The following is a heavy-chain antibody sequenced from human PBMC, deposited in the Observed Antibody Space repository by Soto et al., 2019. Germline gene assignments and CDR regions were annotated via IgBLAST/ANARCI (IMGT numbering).Heavy chain of an antibody. CDR1: GGSISSGGHY. Sequence: SETLSLTRTVSGGSISSGGHYWSWIRQHPGRGLEWIGYIYYSGSTYYNPSLKSRVTTSVDTSKNRFSLKLSSVTAADTAVYYCAREIAYCSSTSCSEVYTLDYWCQGTLVTVS. CDR2: IYYSGST. CDR3: AREIAYCSSTSCSEVYTLDY. J-gene: IGHJ4*02. V-gene: IGHV4-31*02. D-gene: IGHD2-2*01.